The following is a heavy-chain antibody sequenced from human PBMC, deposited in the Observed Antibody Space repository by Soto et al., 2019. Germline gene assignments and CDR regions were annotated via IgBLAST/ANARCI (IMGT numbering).Heavy chain of an antibody. CDR1: GYSFTSYG. J-gene: IGHJ6*02. CDR3: ASSLEYSSSSRYYYYGMDV. D-gene: IGHD6-6*01. V-gene: IGHV5-51*01. Sequence: GESLKISCKGSGYSFTSYGIGWVRQMPGKGLEWMGIIYPGDSDTRYSPSFQGQVTISADKSISTAYLQWSSLKASDTAMYYCASSLEYSSSSRYYYYGMDVWGQGTTVTVSS. CDR2: IYPGDSDT.